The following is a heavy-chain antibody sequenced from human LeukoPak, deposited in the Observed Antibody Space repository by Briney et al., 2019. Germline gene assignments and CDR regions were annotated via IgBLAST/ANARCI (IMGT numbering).Heavy chain of an antibody. CDR3: AREGGPDSSGYYSVLDY. V-gene: IGHV1-46*01. CDR1: GYTFTSYY. CDR2: INPSGGST. J-gene: IGHJ4*02. D-gene: IGHD3-22*01. Sequence: ASVKVSCKASGYTFTSYYMHWVRQAPGQGLEWMGIINPSGGSTSYAQKFPGRVTMTRDTSTSTVYMELSSLRSEDTAVYYCAREGGPDSSGYYSVLDYWGQGTLVTVSS.